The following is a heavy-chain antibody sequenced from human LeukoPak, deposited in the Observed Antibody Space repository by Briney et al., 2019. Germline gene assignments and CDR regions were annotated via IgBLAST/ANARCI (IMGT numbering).Heavy chain of an antibody. Sequence: SETLSLTCSVSGGSISPYIWSWIRQPPGKGLEWIAYISYNGNTNYSPSLKSRVTISVDTSKNQFSLRLSSATAADTAVYFCARVDGSWPSIWFDPWGQGTLVTVSS. D-gene: IGHD6-13*01. J-gene: IGHJ5*01. CDR2: ISYNGNT. CDR3: ARVDGSWPSIWFDP. V-gene: IGHV4-59*01. CDR1: GGSISPYI.